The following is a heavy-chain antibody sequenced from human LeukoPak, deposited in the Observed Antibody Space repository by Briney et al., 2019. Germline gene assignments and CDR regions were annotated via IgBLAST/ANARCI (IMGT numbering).Heavy chain of an antibody. J-gene: IGHJ5*02. CDR3: AREDSNFLPYNWFDP. CDR1: GFTFSSYA. CDR2: IKQDGSEK. D-gene: IGHD4-11*01. V-gene: IGHV3-7*03. Sequence: PGGSLRLSCAASGFTFSSYAMHWVRQAPGKGLEWVANIKQDGSEKYYVDSVKGRFTISRDNAKNSLYLQMNSLRAEDTAVYYCAREDSNFLPYNWFDPWGQGTLVTVSS.